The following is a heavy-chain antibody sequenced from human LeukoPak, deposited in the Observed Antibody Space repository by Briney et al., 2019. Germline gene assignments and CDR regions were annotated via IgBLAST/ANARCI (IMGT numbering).Heavy chain of an antibody. CDR3: TRDQTPYY. J-gene: IGHJ4*02. CDR2: IRSKVYGGTP. Sequence: GGSLRLSCTASGFTFGDYGMTWVRQAPGKGMEWVGFIRSKVYGGTPEYAASVKGKFTISRDDSQGIAYLQMNSLKTEDTAVYYCTRDQTPYYWGQGTLVTVSS. V-gene: IGHV3-49*04. CDR1: GFTFGDYG.